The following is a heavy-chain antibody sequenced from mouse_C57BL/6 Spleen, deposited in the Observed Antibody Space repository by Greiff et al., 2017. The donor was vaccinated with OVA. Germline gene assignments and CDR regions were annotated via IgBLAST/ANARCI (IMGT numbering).Heavy chain of an antibody. D-gene: IGHD1-2*01. V-gene: IGHV1-55*01. CDR2: IYPGSGST. CDR3: ARPLRRARYAMDY. Sequence: QVQLQQPGAELVKPGASVKMSCKASGYTFTSYWITWVKQRPGQGLEWIGDIYPGSGSTNYNEKFKSKATLTVDTSSSTAYMQLSSLTSEDSAVYYCARPLRRARYAMDYWGQGTSVTVSS. J-gene: IGHJ4*01. CDR1: GYTFTSYW.